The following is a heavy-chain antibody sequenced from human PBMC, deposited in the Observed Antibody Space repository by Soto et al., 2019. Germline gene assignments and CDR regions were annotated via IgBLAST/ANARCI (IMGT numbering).Heavy chain of an antibody. CDR2: INSDGSSI. J-gene: IGHJ4*02. V-gene: IGHV3-74*01. CDR1: GFTFSSYW. D-gene: IGHD6-19*01. Sequence: EVQLVESGGGLVQPGGSLRLSCAASGFTFSSYWMHWVRQAPGKGLVWVSRINSDGSSISYADSVKGRFTISRDNAKNTLYLQMNSLRVEDTAVYYCARETGYSSGWRQEYWGQGTLVAVSS. CDR3: ARETGYSSGWRQEY.